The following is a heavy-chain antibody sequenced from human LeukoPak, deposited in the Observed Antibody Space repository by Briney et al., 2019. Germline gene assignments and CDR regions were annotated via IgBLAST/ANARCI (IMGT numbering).Heavy chain of an antibody. CDR1: GGSISSYN. D-gene: IGHD6-19*01. CDR2: IYYSGST. Sequence: SETLSLTCTVSGGSISSYNWSWIRQPPGQGLAWTGYIYYSGSTNYNPSLKSRVTISVDTSKNQFSLKLSSVTAADTAVYYCARDYHSSGWFDAFDIWGQGTMVTVSS. CDR3: ARDYHSSGWFDAFDI. V-gene: IGHV4-59*01. J-gene: IGHJ3*02.